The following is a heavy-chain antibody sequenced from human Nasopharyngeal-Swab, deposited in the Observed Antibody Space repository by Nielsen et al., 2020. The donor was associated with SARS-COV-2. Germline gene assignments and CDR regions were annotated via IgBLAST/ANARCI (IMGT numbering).Heavy chain of an antibody. CDR3: ARGRRAPGAVAGTREYYFDY. CDR2: MNPNSGNT. V-gene: IGHV1-8*01. Sequence: ASVKVSCKASGYTFTSYDIHWVRQATGQGLEWMGWMNPNSGNTGYAQKFQGRVTMTRNTSISTAYMELSSLRSEDTAVYYCARGRRAPGAVAGTREYYFDYWGQGTLVTVSS. CDR1: GYTFTSYD. D-gene: IGHD6-19*01. J-gene: IGHJ4*02.